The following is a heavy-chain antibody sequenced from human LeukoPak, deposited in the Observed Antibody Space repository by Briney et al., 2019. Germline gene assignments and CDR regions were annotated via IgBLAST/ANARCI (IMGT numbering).Heavy chain of an antibody. CDR3: ARATDGYNAEGDY. CDR1: GFTFSSYS. CDR2: ISSSSSYI. Sequence: GGSLRLSCAASGFTFSSYSMNWVRQAPGKGLEWVSSISSSSSYIYYVDSVKGRFTISRDNAKNSLYLQMNSLRAEDTAVYYCARATDGYNAEGDYWGQGTLVTVSS. J-gene: IGHJ4*02. D-gene: IGHD5-24*01. V-gene: IGHV3-21*01.